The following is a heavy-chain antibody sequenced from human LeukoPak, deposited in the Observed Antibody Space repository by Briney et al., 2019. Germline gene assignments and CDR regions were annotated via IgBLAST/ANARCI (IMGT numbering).Heavy chain of an antibody. J-gene: IGHJ3*02. CDR1: GGSISSYY. D-gene: IGHD6-19*01. Sequence: SETLSLTCTVSGGSISSYYWSWIREPPGKGLEWIGYIYYSGSTNYNPSLKSRVTISVDTSKNQFSLKLSSVTAADTAVYYCARDHRGLDDAFDIWGQGTMVTVSP. V-gene: IGHV4-59*01. CDR3: ARDHRGLDDAFDI. CDR2: IYYSGST.